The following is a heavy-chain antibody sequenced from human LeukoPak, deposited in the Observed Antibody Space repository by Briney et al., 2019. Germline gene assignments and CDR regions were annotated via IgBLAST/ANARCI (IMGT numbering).Heavy chain of an antibody. CDR1: GYSFSTYW. V-gene: IGHV5-51*01. D-gene: IGHD5-24*01. Sequence: GESLKISCKGSGYSFSTYWIGWVRQMPGKGLEWMGIIYPGDSDTRYSPSFLGQVTISVDKSISTAFMEWISLKASDTAIYYCASPRDGSNNDAFHIWGQGTMVTVSS. CDR3: ASPRDGSNNDAFHI. J-gene: IGHJ3*02. CDR2: IYPGDSDT.